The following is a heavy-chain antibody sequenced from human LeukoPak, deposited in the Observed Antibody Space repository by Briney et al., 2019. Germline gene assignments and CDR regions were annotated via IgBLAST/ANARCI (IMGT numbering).Heavy chain of an antibody. Sequence: GVSLRLSCVVSGFTFSTHGFHWVRQAPGKGLEWVSVIWHDGGRKEYADSVRGRFTISRDNSNLYLQMNSLRAEDTAIYYCARDIGNSGFNLDYWGQGTPVTVSS. J-gene: IGHJ4*02. CDR2: IWHDGGRK. V-gene: IGHV3-33*01. D-gene: IGHD5-12*01. CDR1: GFTFSTHG. CDR3: ARDIGNSGFNLDY.